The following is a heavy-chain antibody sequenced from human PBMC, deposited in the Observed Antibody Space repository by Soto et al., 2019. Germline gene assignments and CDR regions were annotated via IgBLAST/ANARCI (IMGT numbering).Heavy chain of an antibody. CDR3: ARDGAYLGGDCYSLWYFDL. Sequence: EVQLVESGGGLVQPGGSLRLSCEASGLTFSNYWMHWVRQAPGKGLVWVSRIHRDGTSTSYADSVKGRFTISRDNAKNTLYLQMNSLRAEDTAVYYCARDGAYLGGDCYSLWYFDLWGRGTLVTVSS. CDR1: GLTFSNYW. V-gene: IGHV3-74*01. D-gene: IGHD2-21*02. CDR2: IHRDGTST. J-gene: IGHJ2*01.